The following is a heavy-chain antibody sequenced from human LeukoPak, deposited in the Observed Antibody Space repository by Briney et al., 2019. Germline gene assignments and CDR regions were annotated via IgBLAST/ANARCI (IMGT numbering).Heavy chain of an antibody. CDR3: ATAPNCSGGSCYANYYYSYGMDV. J-gene: IGHJ6*02. V-gene: IGHV5-10-1*01. CDR1: GYSFTSYL. Sequence: GESLKVFLQGSGYSFTSYLITWVRQMPGKGLEWMGRIDPSDSYTNYSPSFQGHVTISADKSISTAYLQWSSLKASDTAMYYCATAPNCSGGSCYANYYYSYGMDVWGQGSMVTVSS. CDR2: IDPSDSYT. D-gene: IGHD2-15*01.